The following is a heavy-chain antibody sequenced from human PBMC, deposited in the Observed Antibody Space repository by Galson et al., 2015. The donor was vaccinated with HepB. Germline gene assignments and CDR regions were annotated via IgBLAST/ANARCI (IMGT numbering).Heavy chain of an antibody. D-gene: IGHD6-13*01. V-gene: IGHV3-48*01. CDR3: ARDQNYYYGGGWYDAFDM. J-gene: IGHJ3*02. CDR2: ISSSSSTI. Sequence: SLRLSCAASGFTFSSYSMNWVRQAPGKGLEWVSYISSSSSTIYYADSVKGRFTISRDNAKNSLYLQMNSLRVEDTAEYYCARDQNYYYGGGWYDAFDMWGQGTMVTVSS. CDR1: GFTFSSYS.